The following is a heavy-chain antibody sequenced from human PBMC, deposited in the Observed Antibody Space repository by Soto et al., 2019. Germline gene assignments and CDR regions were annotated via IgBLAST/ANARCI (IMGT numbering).Heavy chain of an antibody. Sequence: QVQLVESGGGVVQPGRSLRLSCAASGFIFSYYGMHWVRQAPGKGLEWVALISYDGSNEFYADSVQGQFTISRDNSKNTLYLQMNSLTAEDTAVYYCAGSGYSSGWYLYGLDVWGQGTTVTVSS. V-gene: IGHV3-30*03. CDR2: ISYDGSNE. J-gene: IGHJ6*02. CDR1: GFIFSYYG. D-gene: IGHD6-19*01. CDR3: AGSGYSSGWYLYGLDV.